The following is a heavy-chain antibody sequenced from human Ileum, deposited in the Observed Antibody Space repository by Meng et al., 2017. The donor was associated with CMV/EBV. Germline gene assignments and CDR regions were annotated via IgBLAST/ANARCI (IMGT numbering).Heavy chain of an antibody. CDR1: GYTFTNHE. CDR3: ARGARNGGAFDI. CDR2: MNPNSGNT. D-gene: IGHD4-23*01. Sequence: CKDSGYTFTNHEINWVRQATGQGLEWMGWMNPNSGNTGCAQKFQGRVTMTGDTSTTTAYMELSSLRSEDTAVYYCARGARNGGAFDIWGQGTMVTVSS. J-gene: IGHJ3*02. V-gene: IGHV1-8*02.